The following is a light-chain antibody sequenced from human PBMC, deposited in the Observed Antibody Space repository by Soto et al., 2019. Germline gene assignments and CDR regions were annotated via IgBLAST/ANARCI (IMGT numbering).Light chain of an antibody. V-gene: IGKV3-20*01. CDR1: QNVAKNY. CDR3: QQCSTTPLT. J-gene: IGKJ4*01. Sequence: EIVLTQSPGTLSLSPGESATLSCRASQNVAKNYLAWYQQKPGQAPRLLIDDASRRATGIPDRFSGSGSGTDFTLTISRLEPEDFAVYYCQQCSTTPLTFGGRTKVEI. CDR2: DAS.